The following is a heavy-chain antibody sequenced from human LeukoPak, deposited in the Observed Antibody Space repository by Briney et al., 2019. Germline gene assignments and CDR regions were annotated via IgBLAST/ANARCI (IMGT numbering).Heavy chain of an antibody. CDR3: ARLDDYGDYVGYWYFDL. D-gene: IGHD4-17*01. Sequence: SETLSLTCTVSGGSISSYYWSWIRQPPGKGLEWIGYIYYSGSTNYNPSLKSRVTISVDTSKSQFSLKLSSVTAADTAVYYCARLDDYGDYVGYWYFDLWGRGTLVTVSS. CDR2: IYYSGST. V-gene: IGHV4-59*08. J-gene: IGHJ2*01. CDR1: GGSISSYY.